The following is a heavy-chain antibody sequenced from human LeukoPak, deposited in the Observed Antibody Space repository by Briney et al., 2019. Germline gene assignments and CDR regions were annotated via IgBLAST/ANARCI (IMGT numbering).Heavy chain of an antibody. D-gene: IGHD2/OR15-2a*01. CDR2: IRSDGSDT. CDR3: ARDWFHAIDY. J-gene: IGHJ4*02. Sequence: GGSLRLSCAATGFTFSNYWMPWVRQAPGEGLVWVSRIRSDGSDTRYAECVKGRFTISRDNAKNTLYLQMNSLRAEDTAVYYCARDWFHAIDYWGQGTLVTVSS. CDR1: GFTFSNYW. V-gene: IGHV3-74*01.